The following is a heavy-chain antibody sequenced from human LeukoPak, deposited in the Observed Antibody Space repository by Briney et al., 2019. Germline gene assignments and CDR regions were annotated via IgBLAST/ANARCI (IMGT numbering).Heavy chain of an antibody. Sequence: ASVKVSCKASGGTFSSYAISWVRQAPGQGLEWMGGIIPIFGTANYAQKFQGRVTITADESTSTAYMELNSLRSEDTAVYYCARDQWDGPGIKGHWFDPWGQGTLVTVSS. V-gene: IGHV1-69*13. CDR2: IIPIFGTA. CDR3: ARDQWDGPGIKGHWFDP. D-gene: IGHD3-10*01. CDR1: GGTFSSYA. J-gene: IGHJ5*02.